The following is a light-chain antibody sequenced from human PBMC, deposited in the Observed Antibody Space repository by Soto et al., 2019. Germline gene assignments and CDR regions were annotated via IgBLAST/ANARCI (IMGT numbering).Light chain of an antibody. J-gene: IGLJ3*02. Sequence: QSALTQPASASGSPGQSITISCTGTSSDIGGSNYVSWYQQHPGKAPKLIIFDVYNRPSGVSDRFSGSKSGNTASLTISGLQAEDEADYYCTSYTTSRLRVFGGGTKLTVL. V-gene: IGLV2-14*03. CDR2: DVY. CDR1: SSDIGGSNY. CDR3: TSYTTSRLRV.